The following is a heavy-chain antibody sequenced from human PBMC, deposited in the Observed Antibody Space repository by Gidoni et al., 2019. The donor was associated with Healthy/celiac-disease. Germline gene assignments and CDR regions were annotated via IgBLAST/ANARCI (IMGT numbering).Heavy chain of an antibody. Sequence: QVQLVQSGAAVKKPGSSVKVSCKASGGTFSSYAISWVRQAPGQGIEWMGGVIPIFGTANYAQKFQGRVTITADESTSTAYMELSSLRSEDTAVYYCARSPYYYDSSGYKTTFDYWGQGTLVTVSS. V-gene: IGHV1-69*01. CDR3: ARSPYYYDSSGYKTTFDY. D-gene: IGHD3-22*01. CDR1: GGTFSSYA. J-gene: IGHJ4*02. CDR2: VIPIFGTA.